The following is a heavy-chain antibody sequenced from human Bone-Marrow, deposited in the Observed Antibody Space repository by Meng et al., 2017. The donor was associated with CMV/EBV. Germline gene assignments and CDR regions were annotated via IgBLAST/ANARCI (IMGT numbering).Heavy chain of an antibody. CDR1: GGTFSGYA. Sequence: SVKVSCKTSGGTFSGYAISWVRQAPGQGLEWMGGIIPIFGTANYAQKFQDRVTITTDDSTYTAYLELSSLRSDDTAVFYCARDHSSGWRGFPDYGMDVWGQGTTVAASS. D-gene: IGHD6-19*01. CDR3: ARDHSSGWRGFPDYGMDV. CDR2: IIPIFGTA. J-gene: IGHJ6*02. V-gene: IGHV1-69*05.